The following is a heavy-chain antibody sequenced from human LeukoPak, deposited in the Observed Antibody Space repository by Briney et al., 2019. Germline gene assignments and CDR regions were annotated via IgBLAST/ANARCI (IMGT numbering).Heavy chain of an antibody. V-gene: IGHV4-34*01. D-gene: IGHD1-7*01. CDR2: INHSGST. CDR3: ARGGVPNGTGTNWSDP. J-gene: IGHJ5*02. Sequence: SETLSLTCAVYGGSFSGYYWSWIRQPPGKGLEWIGEINHSGSTNYNPSLKSRVTISVDTSKNQFSLKLSSVTAADTAVYYCARGGVPNGTGTNWSDPWGQGTLVTVSS. CDR1: GGSFSGYY.